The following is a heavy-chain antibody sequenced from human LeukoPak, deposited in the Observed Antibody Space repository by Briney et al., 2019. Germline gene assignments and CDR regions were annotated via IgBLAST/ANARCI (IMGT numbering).Heavy chain of an antibody. CDR1: GFTFGDYA. CDR2: IRGKGSGGST. CDR3: TRESDYTDHY. V-gene: IGHV3-49*03. Sequence: GGSLRLSCKASGFTFGDYAMSWFRQAPGKGLEWVGFIRGKGSGGSTEYAASVKGRFTISRDDSRSTAYLQMDGLRTEDTAVYYCTRESDYTDHYWGQGTLVTVSS. D-gene: IGHD1-26*01. J-gene: IGHJ4*02.